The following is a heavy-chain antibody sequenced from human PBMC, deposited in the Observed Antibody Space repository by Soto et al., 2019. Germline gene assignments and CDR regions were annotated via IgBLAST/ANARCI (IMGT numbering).Heavy chain of an antibody. V-gene: IGHV1-18*01. CDR1: GYAFTTYG. CDR2: ISANNGDT. CDR3: ARGRYGDY. J-gene: IGHJ4*02. D-gene: IGHD1-1*01. Sequence: QVHLVQSGAEVKKPGASVKVSCKGSGYAFTTYGITWVRQAPGQGLEWMGWISANNGDTNYAQKLQGRVTVTRDTSTSTAYMELRSLRSDDTAVYYCARGRYGDYWGQGALVTVSP.